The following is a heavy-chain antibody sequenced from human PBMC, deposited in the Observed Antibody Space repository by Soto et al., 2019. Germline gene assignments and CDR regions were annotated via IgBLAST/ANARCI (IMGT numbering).Heavy chain of an antibody. CDR3: ATEPLRYFDWLPIDY. CDR1: GYTFTSYA. CDR2: INAGNGNT. D-gene: IGHD3-9*01. V-gene: IGHV1-3*01. J-gene: IGHJ4*02. Sequence: ASVKVSCKASGYTFTSYAMHWVRQAPGQRLEWMGWINAGNGNTKYSQKFQGRVTITRDTSASTAYMELSSLRSEDTAVYYCATEPLRYFDWLPIDYWGQGNLVTVSS.